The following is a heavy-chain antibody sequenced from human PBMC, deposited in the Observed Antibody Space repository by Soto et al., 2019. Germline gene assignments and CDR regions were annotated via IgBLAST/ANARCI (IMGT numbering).Heavy chain of an antibody. CDR2: INPNNGNT. J-gene: IGHJ4*01. Sequence: GASVKVSCKASPNTFTKFGISWLRQAPGQGLEWMGWINPNNGNTKYAQRFQGRVTMTTDTSTTTAYLDLRSLRSDDTAVYLCAKVLISSNEGPTPFDFWGQGTLVTVSS. CDR3: AKVLISSNEGPTPFDF. CDR1: PNTFTKFG. D-gene: IGHD2-21*01. V-gene: IGHV1-18*01.